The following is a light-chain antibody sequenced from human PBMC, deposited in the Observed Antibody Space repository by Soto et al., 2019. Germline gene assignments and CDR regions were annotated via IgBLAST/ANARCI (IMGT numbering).Light chain of an antibody. CDR2: DTN. Sequence: QTVVTQEPSLTVSPGGTVTLTCGSSTGAVTSGHYPYWFQQKAGQAPRTLIYDTNNKYSWTPARFSGSLLGGKAALSLSGAQPEDEADYYCLLSYSGARAGVFGGGTKVTVL. V-gene: IGLV7-46*01. CDR1: TGAVTSGHY. CDR3: LLSYSGARAGV. J-gene: IGLJ3*02.